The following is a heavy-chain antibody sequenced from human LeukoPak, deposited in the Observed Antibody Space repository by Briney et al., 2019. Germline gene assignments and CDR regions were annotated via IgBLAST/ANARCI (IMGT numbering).Heavy chain of an antibody. D-gene: IGHD1-1*01. V-gene: IGHV3-21*01. CDR2: ISTSSIYI. Sequence: GGSLRLSCAASGFTFSSYAMNWVRQAPGKGLEWVSCISTSSIYIYNADSVEGRFTISRDNAKNSLYLQMNSLRAEDTAVYYCARDQDWNDRGGLDYWGQGTLVTVSS. CDR3: ARDQDWNDRGGLDY. J-gene: IGHJ4*02. CDR1: GFTFSSYA.